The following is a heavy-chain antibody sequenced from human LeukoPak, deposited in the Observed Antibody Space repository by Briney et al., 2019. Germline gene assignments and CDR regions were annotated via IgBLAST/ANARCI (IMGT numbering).Heavy chain of an antibody. V-gene: IGHV1-18*01. CDR2: ISPGTGHT. D-gene: IGHD4-17*01. CDR3: ARDPPPHTVTTNYYYYGMDV. J-gene: IGHJ6*02. Sequence: ASVKVSCKASGYNFKAYAISWVRQAPGQGLEWLAWISPGTGHTLRGDKRVTVTTDTSTSTAYMELRRLTSDDTAVYYCARDPPPHTVTTNYYYYGMDVWGQGTTVTVSS. CDR1: GYNFKAYA.